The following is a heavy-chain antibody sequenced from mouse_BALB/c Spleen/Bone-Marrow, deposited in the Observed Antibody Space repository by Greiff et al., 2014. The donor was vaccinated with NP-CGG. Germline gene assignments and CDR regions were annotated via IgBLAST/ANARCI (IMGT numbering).Heavy chain of an antibody. CDR2: INPSNGRT. V-gene: IGHV1S81*02. CDR3: ARYATATYWFAY. D-gene: IGHD1-2*01. CDR1: GYTFTSYW. Sequence: QVQLQQPGAELVKPGASVKLSCKASGYTFTSYWMHWVKKRPGQGLEWIGEINPSNGRTNYNEKFKCKATLTVDKSSSTAYMQLSSLTSEDSAVYYCARYATATYWFAYWGQGTLVTVSA. J-gene: IGHJ3*01.